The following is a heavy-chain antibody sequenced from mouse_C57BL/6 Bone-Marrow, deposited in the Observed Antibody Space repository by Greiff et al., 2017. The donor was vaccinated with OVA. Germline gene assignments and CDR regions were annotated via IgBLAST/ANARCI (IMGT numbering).Heavy chain of an antibody. V-gene: IGHV1-54*01. CDR1: GYAFTNYL. CDR2: FNPGSGGT. Sequence: QVQLQQSGAELVRPGTSVKVSCKASGYAFTNYLLEWVKQRPGQGLEWIGVFNPGSGGTIYNEKFKGKATLTADKSSSTAYMQLSSLVSEDSAVYCSARRYYYGRGYFEGWGTGTTVTVSS. CDR3: ARRYYYGRGYFEG. J-gene: IGHJ1*03. D-gene: IGHD1-1*01.